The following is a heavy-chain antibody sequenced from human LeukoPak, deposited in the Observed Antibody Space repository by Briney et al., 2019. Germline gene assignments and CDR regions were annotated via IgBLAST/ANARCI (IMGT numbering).Heavy chain of an antibody. CDR1: GGTFSSYA. CDR3: ARSEYDILTGYYLLPFDY. V-gene: IGHV1-69*01. D-gene: IGHD3-9*01. CDR2: IIPIFGTA. Sequence: SVKVSCKASGGTFSSYAISWVRQAPGQGLEWMGGIIPIFGTANYAQKFQGRVTITADESTSTAYMGLSSLRSEDTAVYYCARSEYDILTGYYLLPFDYWGQGTLVTVSS. J-gene: IGHJ4*02.